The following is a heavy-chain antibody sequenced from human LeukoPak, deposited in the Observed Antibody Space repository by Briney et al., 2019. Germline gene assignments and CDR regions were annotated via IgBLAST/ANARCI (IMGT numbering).Heavy chain of an antibody. CDR2: IIPIFGTA. V-gene: IGHV1-69*05. CDR3: ATVPDSGSYYAVDY. Sequence: GASVKVSCKASGGTFSSYAISWARQAPGQGLEWMGGIIPIFGTANYAQKFQGRVTITTDESTSTAYMELSSLRSEDTAVYYCATVPDSGSYYAVDYWGQGTLVTVSS. D-gene: IGHD1-26*01. CDR1: GGTFSSYA. J-gene: IGHJ4*02.